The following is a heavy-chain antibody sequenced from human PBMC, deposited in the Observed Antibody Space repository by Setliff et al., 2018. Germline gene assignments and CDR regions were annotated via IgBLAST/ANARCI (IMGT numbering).Heavy chain of an antibody. J-gene: IGHJ4*02. CDR3: ARGWAALGIIGY. Sequence: ASVKVSCKASGYTFTSYDINWVRQATGQGLEWMGWMNPNSGNTGYAQKLQGRVTFTRNTSTNTAYMELSRLTSEDTAVYFCARGWAALGIIGYWGQGTLVTVSS. CDR1: GYTFTSYD. V-gene: IGHV1-8*01. CDR2: MNPNSGNT. D-gene: IGHD7-27*01.